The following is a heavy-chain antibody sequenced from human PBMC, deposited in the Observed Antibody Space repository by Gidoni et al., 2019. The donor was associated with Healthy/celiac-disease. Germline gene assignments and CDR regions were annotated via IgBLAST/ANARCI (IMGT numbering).Heavy chain of an antibody. CDR2: ISGSGGST. Sequence: EVQLLESGGGLVQPGGSLRLSCAASGFPFRSYAMSCVRQAPGKGLEWVSAISGSGGSTYYADSVKGRFTISRDNSKNTLYLQMNSLRAEDTAVYYCAKSVFMVRESYYYGMDVWGQGTTVTVSS. J-gene: IGHJ6*02. V-gene: IGHV3-23*01. CDR3: AKSVFMVRESYYYGMDV. CDR1: GFPFRSYA. D-gene: IGHD3-10*01.